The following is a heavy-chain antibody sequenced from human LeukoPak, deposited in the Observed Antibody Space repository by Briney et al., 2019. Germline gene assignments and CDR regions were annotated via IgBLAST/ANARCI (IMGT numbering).Heavy chain of an antibody. D-gene: IGHD2-15*01. J-gene: IGHJ4*02. CDR1: GYTFTIYG. Sequence: ASVKVSCKTSGYTFTIYGISWVRQAPGQGLQWMGLISAYGNTNYAQNLQGRVTMTTDTSTSTAYMELKSLRSDDTAVYYCARGIIGYYFDYWGQGTLVTVSS. CDR2: ISAYGNT. CDR3: ARGIIGYYFDY. V-gene: IGHV1-18*01.